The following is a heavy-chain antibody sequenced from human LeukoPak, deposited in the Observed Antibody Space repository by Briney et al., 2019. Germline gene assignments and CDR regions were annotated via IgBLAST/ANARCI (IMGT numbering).Heavy chain of an antibody. D-gene: IGHD6-19*01. CDR3: ARGPAVAGYFDY. CDR1: GYTFTSYD. CDR2: MNPNSGNT. Sequence: AASVKVSCKASGYTFTSYDINWVRQATGQGLEWMGWMNPNSGNTGYAQKFQGRVTMTRNTSISTAYMELSSLRSEDTAVYYCARGPAVAGYFDYWGLGTLVTVSS. J-gene: IGHJ4*02. V-gene: IGHV1-8*01.